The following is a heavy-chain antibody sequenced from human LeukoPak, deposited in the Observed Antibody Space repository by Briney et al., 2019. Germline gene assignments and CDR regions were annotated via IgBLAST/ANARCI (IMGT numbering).Heavy chain of an antibody. V-gene: IGHV4-4*07. CDR3: ARDRVPNFSSTSCSWYFDL. CDR2: IYTTGST. CDR1: GGSISSYY. Sequence: SETLSLTCTVSGGSISSYYWSWIRQPAGKGLEWIGLIYTTGSTNYNPSLKSRVTISVDTSKNQFSLKLSSVTAADTAVYYCARDRVPNFSSTSCSWYFDLWGRGTLVTVSS. J-gene: IGHJ2*01. D-gene: IGHD2-2*01.